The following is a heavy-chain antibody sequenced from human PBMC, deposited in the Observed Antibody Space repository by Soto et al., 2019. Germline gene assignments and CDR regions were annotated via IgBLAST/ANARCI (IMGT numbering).Heavy chain of an antibody. Sequence: QLVESGGGLVQPGGSLRLSCEAPGFTFSGYWMSWVRQAPGTGLAWVADIKHDGSVQYSVDSVKGRLTISRDNAKKQLYLQMNGLRAEDTALYYCARAPYSNAWYRFDLWGQGTLVTVSS. CDR1: GFTFSGYW. CDR3: ARAPYSNAWYRFDL. J-gene: IGHJ4*02. D-gene: IGHD4-4*01. CDR2: IKHDGSVQ. V-gene: IGHV3-7*03.